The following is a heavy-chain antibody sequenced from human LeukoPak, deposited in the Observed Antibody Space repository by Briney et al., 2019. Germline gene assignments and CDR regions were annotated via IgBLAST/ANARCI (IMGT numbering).Heavy chain of an antibody. CDR2: ITTYNGNT. J-gene: IGHJ4*02. CDR3: ATLTNARFGSVK. D-gene: IGHD3-10*01. V-gene: IGHV1-18*04. Sequence: GASVKVSCKASGYTFTGYYMHWVRQAPGQGLEWMGWITTYNGNTNYAQRLQGRVTMTTDTSTSTAYMELRSLRSDDTAIYYCATLTNARFGSVKWGQGTLVSVSS. CDR1: GYTFTGYY.